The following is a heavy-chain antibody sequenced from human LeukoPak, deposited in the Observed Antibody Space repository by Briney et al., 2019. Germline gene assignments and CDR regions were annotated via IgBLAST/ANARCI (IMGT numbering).Heavy chain of an antibody. D-gene: IGHD3-10*01. CDR2: IYYSGST. V-gene: IGHV4-31*03. CDR3: ARAGFGELLSFDY. Sequence: PSETLSLTCTVSGGSISSGGYYWSWIRQHPGKGLEWIEYIYYSGSTYYNPSLKSRVTISVDTSKNQFSLKLSSVTAADTAVYYCARAGFGELLSFDYWGQGTLVTVSS. CDR1: GGSISSGGYY. J-gene: IGHJ4*02.